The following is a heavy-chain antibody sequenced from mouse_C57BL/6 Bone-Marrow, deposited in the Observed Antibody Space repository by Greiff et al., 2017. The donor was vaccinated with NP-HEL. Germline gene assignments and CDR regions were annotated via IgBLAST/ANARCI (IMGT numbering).Heavy chain of an antibody. V-gene: IGHV1-26*01. CDR1: GYTFTDYY. D-gene: IGHD2-10*01. Sequence: VQLQQSGPELVKPGASVKISCKASGYTFTDYYMNWVKQSHGKSLEWIGDINPNNGGTSYNQKFKGKATLTVDKSSSTAYMELRSLTSEDSAVYYCAIAYRWYFDGWGTGTTVTVSS. CDR3: AIAYRWYFDG. CDR2: INPNNGGT. J-gene: IGHJ1*03.